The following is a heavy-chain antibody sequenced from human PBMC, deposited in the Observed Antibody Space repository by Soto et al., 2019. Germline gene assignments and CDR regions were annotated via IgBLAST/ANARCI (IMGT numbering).Heavy chain of an antibody. CDR3: ARDVSGGYYYYAMDV. D-gene: IGHD1-26*01. V-gene: IGHV1-69*13. Sequence: SVKVSCKASGGTFSSYAISWVRQAPGQGLEWMGGIIPIFGTANYAQKFQGRVTITADESTSTAYMELSSLRSEDTAVYYCARDVSGGYYYYAMDVWGQGTTVTVSS. CDR1: GGTFSSYA. J-gene: IGHJ6*02. CDR2: IIPIFGTA.